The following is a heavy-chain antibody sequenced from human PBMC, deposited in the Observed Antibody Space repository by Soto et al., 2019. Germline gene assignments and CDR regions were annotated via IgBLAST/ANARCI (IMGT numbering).Heavy chain of an antibody. V-gene: IGHV3-13*01. CDR1: GFTFSGYD. Sequence: EVQLVESGGDLVQPGGSLRLSCAAAGFTFSGYDFHWVRQATGKGLEWVSGIGTAGDTYYAGSVKGRFIMSRENAKNSLYLQMNSRRAGDTAVYYCTRGADGFDYWGQGTLVTVSS. CDR3: TRGADGFDY. J-gene: IGHJ4*02. D-gene: IGHD3-16*01. CDR2: IGTAGDT.